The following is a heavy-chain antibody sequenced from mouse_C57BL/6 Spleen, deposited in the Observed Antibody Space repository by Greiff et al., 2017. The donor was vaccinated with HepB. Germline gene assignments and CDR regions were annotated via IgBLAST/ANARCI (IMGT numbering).Heavy chain of an antibody. V-gene: IGHV1-64*01. CDR1: GYTFTSYW. J-gene: IGHJ4*01. CDR3: ARTLGDSCPYYYAMDY. CDR2: IHPNSGST. Sequence: VQLQQPGAELVKPGASVKLSCKASGYTFTSYWMHWVKQRPGQGLEWIGMIHPNSGSTNYNEKFKSKATLTVDKASSTAYMQLSSLTSEDSAVYYCARTLGDSCPYYYAMDYWGQGTSVTVSS. D-gene: IGHD2-12*01.